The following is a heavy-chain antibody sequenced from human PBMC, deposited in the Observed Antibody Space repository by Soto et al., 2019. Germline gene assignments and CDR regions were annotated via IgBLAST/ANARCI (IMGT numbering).Heavy chain of an antibody. CDR3: ARHDSGGSYYYYYYMDV. V-gene: IGHV4-59*08. CDR2: IYYSGST. CDR1: CGSISSYY. J-gene: IGHJ6*03. D-gene: IGHD2-15*01. Sequence: PSETLSLTCTVSCGSISSYYWSWIRQPPGKGLEWIGYIYYSGSTNYNPSLKSRVTISVDTSKNQFSLKLSSVTAADTAVYYCARHDSGGSYYYYYYMDVWGKGTTVTVSS.